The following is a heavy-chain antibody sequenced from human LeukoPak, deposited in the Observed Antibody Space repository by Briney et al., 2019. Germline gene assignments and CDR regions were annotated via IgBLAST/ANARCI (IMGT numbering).Heavy chain of an antibody. CDR2: INHSGST. D-gene: IGHD1-26*01. V-gene: IGHV4-34*01. J-gene: IGHJ6*03. CDR3: ARGGYSMGYYYYYYMDV. CDR1: GGSFSGYY. Sequence: SETLSLTCAVYGGSFSGYYWSWIRQPPGKGLEWIGEINHSGSTNYNPSLKSRVTISVDTSKNQFSLKLSSVTAADTAVYYCARGGYSMGYYYYYYMDVWGKGTTVTVSS.